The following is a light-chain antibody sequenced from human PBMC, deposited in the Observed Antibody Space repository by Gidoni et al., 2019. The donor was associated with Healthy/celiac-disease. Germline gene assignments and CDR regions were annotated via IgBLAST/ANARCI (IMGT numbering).Light chain of an antibody. J-gene: IGKJ1*01. V-gene: IGKV1-5*01. CDR2: DAS. Sequence: DIQMTQSPSTLSASLGDRVTITCRASQSISSWLAWYQHKPGKAPKLLIYDASSLESGVPSRFSGSGSGTEFTLTISSLQPDDFATYYCQQYNSYSQGTFGQGTKVEIK. CDR3: QQYNSYSQGT. CDR1: QSISSW.